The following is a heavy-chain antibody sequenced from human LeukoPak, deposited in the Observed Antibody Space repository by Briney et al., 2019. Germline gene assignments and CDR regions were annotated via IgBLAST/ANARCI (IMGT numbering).Heavy chain of an antibody. V-gene: IGHV3-23*01. CDR1: GFTFGAFA. CDR2: ILASGRTT. Sequence: GGSLRLSCAASGFTFGAFAMAWVRQAPGKGLEWVSGILASGRTTYYADSVKGRFTISRDNSKNTVYLQMDSLGADDTAIYFCAKDCNSGHGKWEFDPWGQGTLVTVP. D-gene: IGHD4-23*01. CDR3: AKDCNSGHGKWEFDP. J-gene: IGHJ5*02.